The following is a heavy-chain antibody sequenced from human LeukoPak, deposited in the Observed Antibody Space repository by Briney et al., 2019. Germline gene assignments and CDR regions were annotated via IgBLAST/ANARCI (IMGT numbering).Heavy chain of an antibody. CDR2: IKQDGSEK. CDR1: GFTFSSYA. V-gene: IGHV3-7*05. CDR3: ARVPGDAAFDI. J-gene: IGHJ3*02. Sequence: GGSLRLSCAASGFTFSSYAMSWVRQAPGKGLEWVANIKQDGSEKYYVDSVKGRFTISRDNAKNSLYLQMNSLRAEDTAVYYCARVPGDAAFDIWGQGTMVTVSS.